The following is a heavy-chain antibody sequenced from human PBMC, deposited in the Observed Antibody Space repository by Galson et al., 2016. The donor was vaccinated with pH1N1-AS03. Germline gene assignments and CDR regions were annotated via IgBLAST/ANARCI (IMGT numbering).Heavy chain of an antibody. CDR3: AGGRGYHYGTGGAASDI. J-gene: IGHJ3*02. Sequence: QSGAEVKKPGSSVKVSCKASGVTFRNFVISWVRQAPGQGLEWVGGIIAIFGTPKHAQKLQGRVTITADESTSTAYMELSSLTSEDTAVYYCAGGRGYHYGTGGAASDIWGQGKTVTVSS. V-gene: IGHV1-69*01. CDR2: IIAIFGTP. D-gene: IGHD5-18*01. CDR1: GVTFRNFV.